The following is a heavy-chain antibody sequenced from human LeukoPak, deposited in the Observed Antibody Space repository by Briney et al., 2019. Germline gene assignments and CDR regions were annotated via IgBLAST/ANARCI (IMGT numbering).Heavy chain of an antibody. J-gene: IGHJ2*01. Sequence: GGSLRLSCAASGFTVSSNYMSWVRQAPGKGLEWVSVIYSGGSTYYADSVKGRFTISRDSSKNTLFLHMNTLRAEDTAIYYCAKDRTVGASYWYFDLWGRGTLVTVSS. CDR1: GFTVSSNY. V-gene: IGHV3-53*01. CDR3: AKDRTVGASYWYFDL. CDR2: IYSGGST. D-gene: IGHD1-26*01.